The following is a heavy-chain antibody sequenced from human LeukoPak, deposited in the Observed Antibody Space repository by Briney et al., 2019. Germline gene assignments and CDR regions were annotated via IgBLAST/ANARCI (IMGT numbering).Heavy chain of an antibody. CDR1: RGSINSYY. D-gene: IGHD3-3*01. CDR2: VRYSGST. V-gene: IGHV4-59*01. J-gene: IGHJ5*02. Sequence: SETLSLTCTVSRGSINSYYWSWIRQSSGKGLEWIGYVRYSGSTHYNPSLKSRVTISVDTSKKYFSLKLTSVTAADTAAYYCARFLETDNCFDPWGQGILVIVSS. CDR3: ARFLETDNCFDP.